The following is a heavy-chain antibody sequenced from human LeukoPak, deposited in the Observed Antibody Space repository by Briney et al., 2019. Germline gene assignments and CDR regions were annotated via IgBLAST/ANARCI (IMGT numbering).Heavy chain of an antibody. CDR3: AREQLPERYFDL. Sequence: PGGSLRLSRAASGFIFSRYSMNWVRQAPGKGLEWVSSISSSTTDIDYADSMKGRFTISRDNAKNSLYLQMNSLRAEDTAVYYCAREQLPERYFDLWGRGTLVTVSS. CDR1: GFIFSRYS. J-gene: IGHJ2*01. V-gene: IGHV3-21*01. CDR2: ISSSTTDI. D-gene: IGHD2-2*01.